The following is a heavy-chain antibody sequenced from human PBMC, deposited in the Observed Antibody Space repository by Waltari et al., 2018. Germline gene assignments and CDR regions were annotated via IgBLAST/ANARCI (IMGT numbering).Heavy chain of an antibody. CDR2: ISPNNGNT. Sequence: QVQLAQSGGEVKKPGASVQVSCKASGYTFMRYGLTWVRQAPGQGLEWMGWISPNNGNTNYAQKILGRVTMTADTSTSTAYMELRSLRSDDTAVYYCARDYFGSGSNYFFDYWGQGTLVTVSS. D-gene: IGHD3-10*01. CDR1: GYTFMRYG. J-gene: IGHJ4*02. V-gene: IGHV1-18*01. CDR3: ARDYFGSGSNYFFDY.